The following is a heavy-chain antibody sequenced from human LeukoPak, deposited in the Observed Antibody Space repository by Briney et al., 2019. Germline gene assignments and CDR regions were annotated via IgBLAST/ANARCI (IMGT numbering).Heavy chain of an antibody. J-gene: IGHJ4*02. V-gene: IGHV1-8*01. CDR1: GYTFTSYD. Sequence: ASVKVSCKASGYTFTSYDINWVRQATGQGLEWMGWMNPNSGNTGYAQKFQGRVTMTRNTSISTAYMELSSLRSEDTALYYCARVGRRCSSTSCYAFDYRGQGTLVTVSS. CDR2: MNPNSGNT. D-gene: IGHD2-2*01. CDR3: ARVGRRCSSTSCYAFDY.